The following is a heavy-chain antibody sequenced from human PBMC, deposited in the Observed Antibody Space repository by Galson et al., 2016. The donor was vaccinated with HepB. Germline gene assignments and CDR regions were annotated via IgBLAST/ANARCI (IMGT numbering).Heavy chain of an antibody. CDR2: IYYGGS. V-gene: IGHV3-33*01. D-gene: IGHD5-24*01. CDR3: VRWDNYRKLDL. J-gene: IGHJ5*02. CDR1: GLTFRNHG. Sequence: SLRLSCAASGLTFRNHGMHWVRQAPGKGLEWVAVIYYGGSEYAESVKGRLTISRDDSKVTLDLQMDSLRVGDTAVYYCVRWDNYRKLDLWGQGILVTVSS.